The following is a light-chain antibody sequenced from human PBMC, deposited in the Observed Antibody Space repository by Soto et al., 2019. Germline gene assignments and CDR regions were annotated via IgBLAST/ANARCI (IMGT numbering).Light chain of an antibody. Sequence: DIQMTQSPSTLSASIGDRVTLSCRASQSISRWLAWYQQKPGKAPKILISDASSLESGVPSRFSGSGSGTEFTLTISSLQSEDFAVYYWHQYNHWFTWTFGQGTKVDIK. CDR3: HQYNHWFTWT. CDR2: DAS. V-gene: IGKV1-5*01. CDR1: QSISRW. J-gene: IGKJ1*01.